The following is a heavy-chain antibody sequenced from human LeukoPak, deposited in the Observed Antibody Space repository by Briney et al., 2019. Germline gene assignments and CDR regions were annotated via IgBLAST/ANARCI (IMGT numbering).Heavy chain of an antibody. CDR3: AKGSAAGRPYYFDY. Sequence: GGSLRLSCAASGFTFNNYWMHWVRQAPGKGLEWVSAISGSGGSTYYADSVKGRFTISKDSSKTILYLQMNSLRAEDAAVYFCAKGSAAGRPYYFDYWGQGTLVTVSS. CDR1: GFTFNNYW. D-gene: IGHD6-25*01. CDR2: ISGSGGST. J-gene: IGHJ4*02. V-gene: IGHV3-23*01.